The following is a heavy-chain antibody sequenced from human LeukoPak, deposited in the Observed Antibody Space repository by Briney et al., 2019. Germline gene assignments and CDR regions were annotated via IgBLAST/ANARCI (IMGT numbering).Heavy chain of an antibody. J-gene: IGHJ4*02. CDR1: GFTFSNFA. V-gene: IGHV3-30*04. CDR2: ISYDGSNK. CDR3: VRDLTTVTSH. D-gene: IGHD4-17*01. Sequence: GGSLRLSCAVSGFTFSNFAMHWVRQAPGKGLEWVAVISYDGSNKYHAESVKGRFTISRDNSKNTLYLQVNSLRPEDTAVYYCVRDLTTVTSHWGQGTLVTVSS.